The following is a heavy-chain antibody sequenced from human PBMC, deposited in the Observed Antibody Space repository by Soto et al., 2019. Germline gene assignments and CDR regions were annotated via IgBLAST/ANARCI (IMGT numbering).Heavy chain of an antibody. Sequence: GGSLRLSCAASGFTFSSYAMHWVRQAPGKGLEWVAVISYDGSNKYSADSVKGRFTISRDNSKNTLYLQMNSLRAEDTAVYYCARGKVDTAMEDYFDYWGQGTLVTVSS. J-gene: IGHJ4*02. CDR1: GFTFSSYA. CDR2: ISYDGSNK. D-gene: IGHD5-18*01. CDR3: ARGKVDTAMEDYFDY. V-gene: IGHV3-30-3*01.